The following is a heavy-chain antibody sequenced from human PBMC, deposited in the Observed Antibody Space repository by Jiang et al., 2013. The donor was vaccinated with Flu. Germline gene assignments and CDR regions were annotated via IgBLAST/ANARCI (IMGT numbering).Heavy chain of an antibody. V-gene: IGHV3-30-3*01. Sequence: VVQPGRSLRLSCAASGFTFSSYAMHWVRQAPGKGLEWVAVISYDGSNKYYADSVKGRFTISRDNSKNTLYLQMNSLRAEDTAVYYCARPILTGYYHDAFDIWGQGTMVTVSS. J-gene: IGHJ3*02. D-gene: IGHD3-9*01. CDR3: ARPILTGYYHDAFDI. CDR2: ISYDGSNK. CDR1: GFTFSSYA.